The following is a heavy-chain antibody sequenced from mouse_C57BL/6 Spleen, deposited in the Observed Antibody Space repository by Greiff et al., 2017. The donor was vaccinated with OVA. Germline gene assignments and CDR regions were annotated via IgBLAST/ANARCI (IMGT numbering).Heavy chain of an antibody. J-gene: IGHJ4*01. CDR1: GYAFSSSW. Sequence: QVQLQQSGPELVKPGASVKISCKASGYAFSSSWMNWVKQRPGKGLEWIGRIYPGDGDTNYNGKFKGKATLTADKSSSTAYTQLSSLTSEDSAVYFCARRGDDYYYAMDYWGQGTSVTVSS. CDR2: IYPGDGDT. D-gene: IGHD2-4*01. CDR3: ARRGDDYYYAMDY. V-gene: IGHV1-82*01.